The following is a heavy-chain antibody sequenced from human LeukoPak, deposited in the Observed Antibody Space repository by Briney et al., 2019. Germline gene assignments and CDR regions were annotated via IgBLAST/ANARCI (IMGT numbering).Heavy chain of an antibody. J-gene: IGHJ4*02. CDR1: GGSISTYY. Sequence: PSETLSLTCTVSGGSISTYYWSWFRQPPGKGLEWIGYIYYSGRTNHNPSLKSRVTISLDTSKKQFSLKVSSVTAADTAVYYCAREGDDYEIDYWGQGTLVTVSS. V-gene: IGHV4-59*01. CDR3: AREGDDYEIDY. CDR2: IYYSGRT. D-gene: IGHD5-24*01.